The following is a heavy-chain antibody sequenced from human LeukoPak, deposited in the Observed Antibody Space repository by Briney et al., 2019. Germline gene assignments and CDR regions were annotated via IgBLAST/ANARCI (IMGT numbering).Heavy chain of an antibody. D-gene: IGHD3-22*01. CDR1: GGSISSGGYS. Sequence: PSEALSLTCAVSGGSISSGGYSWSWIRQPPGKGLEWIGYIYYSGSTYYNPSLKSRVTISVDTSKNQFSLKLSSVTAADTAVYYCARDSRYDSSGYLLYWGQGTLVTVSS. J-gene: IGHJ4*02. CDR2: IYYSGST. V-gene: IGHV4-30-4*07. CDR3: ARDSRYDSSGYLLY.